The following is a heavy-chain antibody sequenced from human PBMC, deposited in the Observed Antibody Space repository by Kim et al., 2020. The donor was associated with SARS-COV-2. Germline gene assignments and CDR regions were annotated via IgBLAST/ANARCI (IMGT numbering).Heavy chain of an antibody. Sequence: GGSLRLSCAASGFTFSSYWMRWVRQAPGKGLEWVANIKQDGSEKYYVDSVKGRFTISRDNAKNSLYLQMNSLRAEDTAVYYCARERNSYCSGGSCYNWIGPWGQGTLVTVSS. CDR3: ARERNSYCSGGSCYNWIGP. V-gene: IGHV3-7*01. D-gene: IGHD2-15*01. CDR1: GFTFSSYW. CDR2: IKQDGSEK. J-gene: IGHJ5*02.